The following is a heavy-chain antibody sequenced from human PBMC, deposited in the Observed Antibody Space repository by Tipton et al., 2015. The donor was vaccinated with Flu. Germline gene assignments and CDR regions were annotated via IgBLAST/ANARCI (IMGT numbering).Heavy chain of an antibody. Sequence: TLSLTCTVSGGSISSYYWSWIRQPPGKGLEWIGYIYYSGSTNYNPSLKSRVTISVDTSKNQFSLKLSSVTAADTAVYYCARVPTFYGDYLREFDLWGRGTLVTVSS. CDR1: GGSISSYY. D-gene: IGHD4-17*01. J-gene: IGHJ2*01. V-gene: IGHV4-59*01. CDR3: ARVPTFYGDYLREFDL. CDR2: IYYSGST.